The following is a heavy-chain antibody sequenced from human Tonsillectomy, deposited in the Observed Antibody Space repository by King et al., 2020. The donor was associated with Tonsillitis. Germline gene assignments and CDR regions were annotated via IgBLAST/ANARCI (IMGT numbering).Heavy chain of an antibody. V-gene: IGHV3-30*18. CDR1: GFTFSSYG. Sequence: VQLVESGGGVVQPGRSLRLSCAASGFTFSSYGMHWVRQAPGKGLEWVAVISYDGSNKYYADSVKGRFTISRDNSKNTLYLQMNSLRAEDTAVYYCAKLDAAAGYYYYYGMDVWGQGTTVTVSS. CDR3: AKLDAAAGYYYYYGMDV. CDR2: ISYDGSNK. J-gene: IGHJ6*02. D-gene: IGHD6-13*01.